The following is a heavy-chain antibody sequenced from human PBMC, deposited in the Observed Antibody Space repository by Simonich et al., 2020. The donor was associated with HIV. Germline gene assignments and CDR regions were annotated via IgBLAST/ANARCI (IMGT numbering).Heavy chain of an antibody. D-gene: IGHD3-3*01. Sequence: QVKLQQWGAGLLQPSETLSLTCAVYGGSFRGYYWSWIRQSPGKGLEWIGEVSRRGSPHTNPSLKDQVTISVDPSKNQFSLKLNSVTAADAAVYYCARRTTAYYDFWSSFYFDFWGQGTLVTVSS. CDR3: ARRTTAYYDFWSSFYFDF. J-gene: IGHJ4*02. CDR2: VSRRGSP. CDR1: GGSFRGYY. V-gene: IGHV4-34*01.